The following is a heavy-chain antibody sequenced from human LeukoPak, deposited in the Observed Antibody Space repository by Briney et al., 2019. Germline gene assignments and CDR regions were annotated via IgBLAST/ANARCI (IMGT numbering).Heavy chain of an antibody. CDR2: IYSGGST. Sequence: GGSLRLSCAASGFTFSNYDMHWVRQAPGKGLEWVSVIYSGGSTYYADSVKGRFTISRDNSKNTLYLQMNSLRVEDTAVYYCARDPGPYGDYMDVWGKGTTVTVSS. CDR1: GFTFSNYD. D-gene: IGHD1-1*01. V-gene: IGHV3-NL1*01. CDR3: ARDPGPYGDYMDV. J-gene: IGHJ6*03.